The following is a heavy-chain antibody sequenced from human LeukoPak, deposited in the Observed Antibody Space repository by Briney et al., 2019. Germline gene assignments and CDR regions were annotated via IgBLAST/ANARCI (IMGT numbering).Heavy chain of an antibody. CDR2: ISSSSSTI. V-gene: IGHV3-48*01. Sequence: GGCLRLSCAASGFTFSSYSMNWVRQAPGKGLEWVSYISSSSSTIYYADSVKGRFTISRDNAKNSLYLQMNSLRAEDTAVYYCARDPEIPKYCSGGSCYPNWFDPWGQGTLVTVSS. J-gene: IGHJ5*02. CDR1: GFTFSSYS. CDR3: ARDPEIPKYCSGGSCYPNWFDP. D-gene: IGHD2-15*01.